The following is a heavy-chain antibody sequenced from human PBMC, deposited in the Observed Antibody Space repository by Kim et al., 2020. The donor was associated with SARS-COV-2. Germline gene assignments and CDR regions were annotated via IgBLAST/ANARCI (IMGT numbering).Heavy chain of an antibody. CDR3: AKGTAMVTAGFDY. V-gene: IGHV4-39*07. D-gene: IGHD5-18*01. Sequence: YTPTHKSRVTISVDTSKNQFSRKLSSVTAADTAVYYCAKGTAMVTAGFDYWGQGTLVTVSA. J-gene: IGHJ4*02.